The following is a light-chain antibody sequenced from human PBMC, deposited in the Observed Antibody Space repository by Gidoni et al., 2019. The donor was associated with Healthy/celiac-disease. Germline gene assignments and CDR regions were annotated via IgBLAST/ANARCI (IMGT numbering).Light chain of an antibody. Sequence: SYELTQPPSVSVSPGQTASITCSGDKLGDKYACWYQQKPGQSTVLVIYQDSKRPSGFPERFSGSNSGNTATLTISGTQAMDEADYYCQAWDSSYVVFGGGTKLTVL. CDR2: QDS. V-gene: IGLV3-1*01. J-gene: IGLJ2*01. CDR3: QAWDSSYVV. CDR1: KLGDKY.